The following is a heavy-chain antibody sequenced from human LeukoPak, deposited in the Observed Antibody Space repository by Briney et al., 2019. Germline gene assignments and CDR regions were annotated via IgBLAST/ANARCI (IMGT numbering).Heavy chain of an antibody. Sequence: SETLSLTCTVSGGSISSYHWSWFRQAPGKGLEWIGYIYDSGSTNFNPSLKSRVTISVDTSKNQFSLKLSSVTAADTAVYYCVSHPYSSYYYHMDVWGRGTTVTVSS. CDR2: IYDSGST. CDR1: GGSISSYH. D-gene: IGHD5-18*01. CDR3: VSHPYSSYYYHMDV. V-gene: IGHV4-59*01. J-gene: IGHJ6*02.